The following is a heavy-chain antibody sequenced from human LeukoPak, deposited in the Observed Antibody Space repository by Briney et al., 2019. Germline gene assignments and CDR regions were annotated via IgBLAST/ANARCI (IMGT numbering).Heavy chain of an antibody. CDR1: GYTFTSYD. CDR2: MDGNSGKT. D-gene: IGHD3-22*01. V-gene: IGHV1-8*01. J-gene: IGHJ3*02. CDR3: ARLYYYASSGYDALDI. Sequence: ASVKVSCKTSGYTFTSYDINWVRQVTGQGLEWVGGMDGNSGKTAYAQNFLGRVTITRNTSMSTAYMELSSLRSEDTAVYYCARLYYYASSGYDALDIWGQGTMVAVSS.